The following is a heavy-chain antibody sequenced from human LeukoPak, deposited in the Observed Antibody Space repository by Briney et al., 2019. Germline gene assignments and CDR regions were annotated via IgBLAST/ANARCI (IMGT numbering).Heavy chain of an antibody. CDR1: GYTFTSYY. CDR3: ARDLTYYDFWSGYPGEFDP. Sequence: ASVKVSCKASGYTFTSYYMHWVRQAPGQGLEWMGIINPSGGSTSYAQKLQGRVTMTTDTSTSTAYMELRSLRSDDTAVYYCARDLTYYDFWSGYPGEFDPWGQGTLVTVSS. J-gene: IGHJ5*02. D-gene: IGHD3-3*01. V-gene: IGHV1-46*01. CDR2: INPSGGST.